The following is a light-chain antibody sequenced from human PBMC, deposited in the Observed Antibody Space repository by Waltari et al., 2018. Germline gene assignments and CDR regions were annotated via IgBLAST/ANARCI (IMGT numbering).Light chain of an antibody. CDR2: WSS. V-gene: IGKV4-1*01. J-gene: IGKJ1*01. CDR1: QTVLTDSDTQNY. Sequence: DIVMTQSPDSLAVSLGERATINCKSSQTVLTDSDTQNYVAWYQQKPGQPPKLLLYWSSTRDSGVPDRFTGSGSGTDFTLTITSLQAEDVATYYCPQYSSVPWTVGQGTKVEVK. CDR3: PQYSSVPWT.